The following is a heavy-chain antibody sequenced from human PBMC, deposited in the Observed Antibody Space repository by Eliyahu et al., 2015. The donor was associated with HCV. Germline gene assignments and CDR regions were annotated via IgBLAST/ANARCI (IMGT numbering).Heavy chain of an antibody. CDR3: TRLQLPDRTGAFDI. CDR1: GDSISNLNYY. Sequence: QVQLLESGPGLVKPSQTLSLTCAVSGDSISNLNYYWXWVRQPAGQGLEWIGRMNARGTSTYNPSLSSRVTMSLDMSKNQFSLKLYSVTAADTASYYCTRLQLPDRTGAFDIWGRGTIVTVSS. CDR2: MNARGTS. D-gene: IGHD5-24*01. V-gene: IGHV4-61*02. J-gene: IGHJ3*02.